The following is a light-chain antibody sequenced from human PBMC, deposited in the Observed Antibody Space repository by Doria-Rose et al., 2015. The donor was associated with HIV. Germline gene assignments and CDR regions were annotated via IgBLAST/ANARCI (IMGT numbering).Light chain of an antibody. CDR2: DAS. V-gene: IGKV3-20*01. Sequence: EIVLTQSPGTLSLSPGERATLSCRASQSVSANYLAWYQQRPAQSPRLISYDASSSATDIQARFSGSGSGTDFTLTISRLEPEDFAVYYCHQYASSRTFGQGTKVEIK. J-gene: IGKJ1*01. CDR3: HQYASSRT. CDR1: QSVSANY.